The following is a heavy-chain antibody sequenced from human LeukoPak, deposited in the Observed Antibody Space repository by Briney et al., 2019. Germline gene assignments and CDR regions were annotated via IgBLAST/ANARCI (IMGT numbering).Heavy chain of an antibody. V-gene: IGHV3-33*01. CDR2: IWYDGSNK. CDR3: ARSPGTGKDSPFDY. D-gene: IGHD1-1*01. Sequence: GGSLRLSCAASGFTFSSYGMHWVRQAPGKGLEWVAVIWYDGSNKYYADSVKGRFTISRDNSKNTLYLQMNSLRAEDTAVYYCARSPGTGKDSPFDYWGQGTLVTVSS. J-gene: IGHJ4*02. CDR1: GFTFSSYG.